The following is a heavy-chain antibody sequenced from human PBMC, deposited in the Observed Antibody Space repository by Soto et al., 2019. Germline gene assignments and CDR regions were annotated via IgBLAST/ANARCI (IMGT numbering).Heavy chain of an antibody. J-gene: IGHJ4*02. D-gene: IGHD6-19*01. CDR3: ARGSVAADY. CDR1: GFTFSAHY. V-gene: IGHV3-72*01. Sequence: EVQLVESGGGLVQPGGSLRLSCAASGFTFSAHYMDWVRQAPGKGLEWVGRIRNKANSYTTEYAASVKGRFTISRDDSKNSLYLQMNSLKTEDTAVYYCARGSVAADYWGQGTLVTVSS. CDR2: IRNKANSYTT.